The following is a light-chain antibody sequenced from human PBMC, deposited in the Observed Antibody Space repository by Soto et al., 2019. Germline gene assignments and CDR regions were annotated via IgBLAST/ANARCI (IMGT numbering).Light chain of an antibody. CDR1: QTVSRF. CDR3: QQSFNIPWT. V-gene: IGKV1-39*01. CDR2: AAS. Sequence: DIQMTQSPSSLSASVGDRVTITCRASQTVSRFLNWYHQKPGKAPNLLIYAASTLQSGVPSRFNGIGSRTDFTLTITSLEPEDLGTYSCQQSFNIPWTFGQGTKVEI. J-gene: IGKJ1*01.